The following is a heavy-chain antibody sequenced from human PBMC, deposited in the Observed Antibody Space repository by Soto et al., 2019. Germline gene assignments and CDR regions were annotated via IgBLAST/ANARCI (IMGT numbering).Heavy chain of an antibody. CDR1: GYTFTSYG. D-gene: IGHD1-1*01. CDR3: ASILDEGRPADH. J-gene: IGHJ4*02. CDR2: VAALSGTT. V-gene: IGHV1-18*01. Sequence: QVQLVQSGTEVKKPGASVKVSCKTSGYTFTSYGISWVRQAPGHGLEWMGWVAALSGTTQFSHKVQGRVTMTADTSTTIAYMDLRSLHSDDTAVYSCASILDEGRPADHWGQGTLVTVSS.